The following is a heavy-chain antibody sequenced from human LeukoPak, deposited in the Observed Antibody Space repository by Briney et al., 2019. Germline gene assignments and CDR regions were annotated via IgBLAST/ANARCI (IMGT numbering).Heavy chain of an antibody. Sequence: GGSLRLSCAASGFTFDDYAMHWVRQAPGKGLEWVSGISWNSGSIGYADSVKGRFTISRDNAKNSLYLQMNSLRAEDTAVYYCARSLTTVVTGTPNDAFDIWGQGTMVTVSS. CDR1: GFTFDDYA. V-gene: IGHV3-9*01. CDR2: ISWNSGSI. D-gene: IGHD4-23*01. CDR3: ARSLTTVVTGTPNDAFDI. J-gene: IGHJ3*02.